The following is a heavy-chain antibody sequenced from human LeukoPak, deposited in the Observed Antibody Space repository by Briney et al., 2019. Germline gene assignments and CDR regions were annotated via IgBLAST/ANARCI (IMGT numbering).Heavy chain of an antibody. CDR2: IYTSGST. CDR3: ASSDIVATIRTQYYYYYMDV. CDR1: GGSINSYY. D-gene: IGHD5-12*01. V-gene: IGHV4-4*09. J-gene: IGHJ6*03. Sequence: SETLSLTCTVSGGSINSYYWSWIRQPPGKGLEWIGYIYTSGSTNYNPSLKSRVTISVDTSKNQFSLKLSSVTAADTAVYYCASSDIVATIRTQYYYYYMDVWGKGTTVTVSS.